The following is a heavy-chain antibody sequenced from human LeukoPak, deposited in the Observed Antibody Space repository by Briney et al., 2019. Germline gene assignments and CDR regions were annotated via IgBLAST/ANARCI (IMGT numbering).Heavy chain of an antibody. J-gene: IGHJ6*03. V-gene: IGHV1-18*01. D-gene: IGHD1-1*01. Sequence: ASVKVSCKASGYTFTSYGISWVRQAPGQGLEWMGWISAYNGNTNYAQKLQGRVTMTTDTSTSTAYMELRSLRSDDTAVYYCARREYNWNDADYFYYYMEVWGKGTTVTVSS. CDR2: ISAYNGNT. CDR3: ARREYNWNDADYFYYYMEV. CDR1: GYTFTSYG.